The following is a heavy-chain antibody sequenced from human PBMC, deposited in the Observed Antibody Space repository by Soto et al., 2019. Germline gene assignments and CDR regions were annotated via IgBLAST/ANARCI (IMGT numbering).Heavy chain of an antibody. Sequence: ASVKVSCKASGYGFSGHAIHWVRQAPGQGLECVGWINAGNGNTKYSQKFQDRVTITRDRSATTAYLELSSLRFEDTAIYYCARGGYSYGFASPLDVWGPGTTVTVSS. V-gene: IGHV1-3*01. CDR1: GYGFSGHA. CDR3: ARGGYSYGFASPLDV. J-gene: IGHJ6*02. CDR2: INAGNGNT. D-gene: IGHD5-18*01.